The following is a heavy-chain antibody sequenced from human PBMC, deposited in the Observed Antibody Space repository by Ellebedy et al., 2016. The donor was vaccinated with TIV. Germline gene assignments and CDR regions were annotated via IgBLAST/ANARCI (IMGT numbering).Heavy chain of an antibody. CDR2: INPNSGGT. CDR3: ARARITMVRGVINWFDP. D-gene: IGHD3-10*01. CDR1: GYTFTGYY. Sequence: ASVKVSXXASGYTFTGYYMHWVRQAPGQGLEWMGWINPNSGGTNYAQKFQGRVTMTRDTSISTAYMELSRLRSDDTAVYYCARARITMVRGVINWFDPWGQGTLVTVSS. V-gene: IGHV1-2*02. J-gene: IGHJ5*02.